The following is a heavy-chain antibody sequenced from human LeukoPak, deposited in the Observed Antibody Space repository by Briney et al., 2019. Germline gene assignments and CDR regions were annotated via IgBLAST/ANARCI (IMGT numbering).Heavy chain of an antibody. V-gene: IGHV5-51*01. CDR3: ARHQNFRAPSDF. CDR2: IYPGDSDT. J-gene: IGHJ4*02. CDR1: GYIFTTYW. Sequence: GESLQISCQGSGYIFTTYWIGWVRQLPGKGLEWMGIIYPGDSDTRYSPSFQGQVTISVDKSISTAFLQWGSRRASDTAMYYCARHQNFRAPSDFWGQGTLVTVSS.